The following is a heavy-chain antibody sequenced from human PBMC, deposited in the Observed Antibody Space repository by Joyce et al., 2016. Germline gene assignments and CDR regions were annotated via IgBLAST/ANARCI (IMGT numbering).Heavy chain of an antibody. CDR1: GFSFSGYW. J-gene: IGHJ5*02. Sequence: EVQLVESGGGLVQPGGSLRLSCAASGFSFSGYWIHWVRQAPGKGVVGVSRINTDGSSKRVADSVKGRFTISRDNAKNTLYLQMNSLRAEDTAVYYCVRGISARPGGPNWFDPWGQGTLVTVSS. CDR3: VRGISARPGGPNWFDP. D-gene: IGHD6-6*01. V-gene: IGHV3-74*01. CDR2: INTDGSSK.